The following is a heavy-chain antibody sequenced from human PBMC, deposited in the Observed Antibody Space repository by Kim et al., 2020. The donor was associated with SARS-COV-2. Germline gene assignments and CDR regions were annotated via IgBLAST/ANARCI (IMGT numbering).Heavy chain of an antibody. V-gene: IGHV4-34*01. Sequence: NPSRKSRVTISVDTSKNQVSLQLSSVTAADTAVYYCARSRGGGWLHLIDYWGQGTLVTVSS. J-gene: IGHJ4*02. D-gene: IGHD5-12*01. CDR3: ARSRGGGWLHLIDY.